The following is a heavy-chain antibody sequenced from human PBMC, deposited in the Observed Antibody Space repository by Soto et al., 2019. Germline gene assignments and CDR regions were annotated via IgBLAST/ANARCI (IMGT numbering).Heavy chain of an antibody. J-gene: IGHJ3*02. CDR1: GGSISGDYY. CDR2: IYHNGRT. V-gene: IGHV4-30-4*01. CDR3: ARLMGGGYRGNAFDI. Sequence: QVQLQESGPGLVKPSQTLSLTCTASGGSISGDYYWTWIRQPPGKGLEWIAYIYHNGRTYYKPSLKSRVTLSVDTSKNQFTLTLTSVTAADTAVYFCARLMGGGYRGNAFDIWGQGVMGAVSS. D-gene: IGHD2-15*01.